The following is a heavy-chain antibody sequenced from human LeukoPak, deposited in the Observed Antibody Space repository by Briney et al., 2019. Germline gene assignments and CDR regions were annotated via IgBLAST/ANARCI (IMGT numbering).Heavy chain of an antibody. D-gene: IGHD3-3*01. J-gene: IGHJ4*02. V-gene: IGHV3-7*01. CDR3: TSGFLDDFWSGHF. CDR2: IKQDGSEK. CDR1: GSAFTFW. Sequence: GGSLRLSCAASGSAFTFWMSWVRQAPGKGLEWVANIKQDGSEKYYVGSVKGRFTVSRDNARKSLYLQMNSLRAEDTAVYYCTSGFLDDFWSGHFWGQGTPVTVSS.